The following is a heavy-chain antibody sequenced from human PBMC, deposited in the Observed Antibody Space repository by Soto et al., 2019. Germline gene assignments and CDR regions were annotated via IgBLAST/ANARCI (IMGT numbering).Heavy chain of an antibody. J-gene: IGHJ6*02. V-gene: IGHV5-51*01. CDR1: GYSFTSYW. D-gene: IGHD3-22*01. Sequence: GESLKISCKSSGYSFTSYWIGWVRQMPGKGLEWMGIIYPGDSDTRYSPSFQGQVTISADKSISTAYLQWSSLKASDTAMYYCARQRYYGSGYYYDSSGLWAGYYYGMDVWGQGTTVTVSS. CDR2: IYPGDSDT. CDR3: ARQRYYGSGYYYDSSGLWAGYYYGMDV.